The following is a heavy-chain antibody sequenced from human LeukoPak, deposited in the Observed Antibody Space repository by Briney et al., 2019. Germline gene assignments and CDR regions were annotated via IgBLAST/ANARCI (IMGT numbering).Heavy chain of an antibody. D-gene: IGHD3-16*01. Sequence: ASVKXSXXXXXXXXXSYGISWVRQAXGQGLEWMGWISAYNGNTNYAQKLQGRVTMTTDTSTSTAYMELRSLRSDDTAVYYCARGFEGGYWGQGTLVTVSS. V-gene: IGHV1-18*01. CDR2: ISAYNGNT. CDR1: XXXXXSYG. J-gene: IGHJ4*02. CDR3: ARGFEGGY.